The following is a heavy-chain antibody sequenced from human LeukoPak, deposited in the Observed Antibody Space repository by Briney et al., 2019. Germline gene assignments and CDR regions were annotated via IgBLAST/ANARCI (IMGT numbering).Heavy chain of an antibody. V-gene: IGHV4-34*01. J-gene: IGHJ6*02. CDR3: ARGHGMDV. Sequence: SETLSLTCAVYGGSFRGYYWSWIRQPPGKGLEWIGEINHSGSTNYNPSLKSRVTISVDTSKNQFSLKLSSVTAADTAVYYCARGHGMDVWGQGTTVTVSS. CDR1: GGSFRGYY. CDR2: INHSGST.